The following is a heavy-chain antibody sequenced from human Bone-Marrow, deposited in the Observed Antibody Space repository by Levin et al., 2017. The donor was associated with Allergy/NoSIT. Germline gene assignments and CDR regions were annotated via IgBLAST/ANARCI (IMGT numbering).Heavy chain of an antibody. CDR2: TFFRSKWYY. CDR3: ARTRPTAGNWFDP. J-gene: IGHJ5*02. CDR1: GDNVSNNRAA. Sequence: PSQTLSLTCVISGDNVSNNRAAWNWLRQSPSRGLEWLGRTFFRSKWYYDYAASLKGRLTIDPDTSKNQFSLQLTSVTPEDTALYFCARTRPTAGNWFDPWGQGTLVTVSS. V-gene: IGHV6-1*01.